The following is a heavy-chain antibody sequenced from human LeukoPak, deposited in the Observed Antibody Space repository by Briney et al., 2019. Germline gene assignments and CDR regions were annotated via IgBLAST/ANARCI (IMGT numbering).Heavy chain of an antibody. Sequence: ASVKVSCKASGYTFTGYYMHWVRQAPGQGLEWMGWISAYNGNTNYAQKLQGRVTMTTDTSTSTAYMELKSLRSDDTAVYYCARVLRYSSSWYNWFDPWGQGTLVTVSS. V-gene: IGHV1-18*04. D-gene: IGHD6-13*01. CDR1: GYTFTGYY. CDR2: ISAYNGNT. CDR3: ARVLRYSSSWYNWFDP. J-gene: IGHJ5*02.